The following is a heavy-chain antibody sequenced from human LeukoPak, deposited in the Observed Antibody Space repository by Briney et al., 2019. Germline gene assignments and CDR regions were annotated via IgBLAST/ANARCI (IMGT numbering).Heavy chain of an antibody. CDR3: ARAIVNYDFWSGYGYMDV. Sequence: PSETLSLTCTVSGYSISSGSYWGWIRQPPGKGLEWIGSIYHSGSTYYNPSLKSRVTISVDTSKNQFSLKLSSVTAADTAVYYCARAIVNYDFWSGYGYMDVWGKGTTVTVSS. J-gene: IGHJ6*03. V-gene: IGHV4-38-2*02. CDR2: IYHSGST. D-gene: IGHD3-3*01. CDR1: GYSISSGSY.